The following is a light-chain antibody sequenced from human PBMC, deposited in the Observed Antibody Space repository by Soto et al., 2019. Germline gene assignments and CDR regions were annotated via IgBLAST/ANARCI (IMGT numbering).Light chain of an antibody. J-gene: IGKJ1*01. CDR2: GAF. V-gene: IGKV3-15*01. Sequence: EIVMTQSPVTLYVSPGERVTLSCRASQSVSSNLACYQQKPGQAPSLIIYGAFTRATGIPARFSGTGSGTEFTLTISSLQSEEIALYYCQQYNDWPLTFGQGTKV. CDR3: QQYNDWPLT. CDR1: QSVSSN.